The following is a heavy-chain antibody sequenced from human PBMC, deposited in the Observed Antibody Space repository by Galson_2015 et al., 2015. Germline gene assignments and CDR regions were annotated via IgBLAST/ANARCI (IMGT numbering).Heavy chain of an antibody. CDR2: ISGSGGST. D-gene: IGHD2-2*01. CDR1: GFTFSSYA. CDR3: AKSIRGCSSTSCYGVLDYYYDMDV. V-gene: IGHV3-23*01. J-gene: IGHJ6*02. Sequence: SLRLSCAASGFTFSSYAMSWVRQAPGKGLEWVSAISGSGGSTYYADSVKGRFTISRDNSKNTLYLQMNSLRAEDTAVYYCAKSIRGCSSTSCYGVLDYYYDMDVWGQGTTVTVSS.